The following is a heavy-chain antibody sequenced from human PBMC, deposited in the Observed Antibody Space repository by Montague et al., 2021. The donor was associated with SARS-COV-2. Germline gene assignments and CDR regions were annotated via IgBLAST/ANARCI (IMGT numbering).Heavy chain of an antibody. Sequence: SETLSLTCALSGGSSSGYYWAWIRQPPGKGLEWIGYMYYTGTSNYNPSLKSRVSTSIDTSKNHFSLNLTSVAAADTGVYYCARGLGYTSMFRFFDYWGHGAQVTVSS. J-gene: IGHJ4*01. V-gene: IGHV4-59*01. CDR1: GGSSSGYY. D-gene: IGHD2-2*02. CDR3: ARGLGYTSMFRFFDY. CDR2: MYYTGTS.